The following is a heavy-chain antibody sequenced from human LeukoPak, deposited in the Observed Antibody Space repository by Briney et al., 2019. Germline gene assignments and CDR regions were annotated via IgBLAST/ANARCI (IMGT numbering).Heavy chain of an antibody. CDR3: ARRSWAYSFFDL. CDR2: MNPHSGKT. Sequence: ASVKVSCKASGYTFTTYDINGVRQATGQGLEWRGWMNPHSGKTGFAQKFQGRVTLTRNTSISTAYMELSSLTSEDTAIYYCARRSWAYSFFDLWGRGTPVTVSS. D-gene: IGHD2-21*01. V-gene: IGHV1-8*01. J-gene: IGHJ2*01. CDR1: GYTFTTYD.